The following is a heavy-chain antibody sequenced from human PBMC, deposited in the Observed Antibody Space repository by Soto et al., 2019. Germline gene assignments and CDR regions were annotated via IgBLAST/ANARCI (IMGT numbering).Heavy chain of an antibody. V-gene: IGHV3-23*01. Sequence: GGSLRLSCAASGFTFSSYAMSWVRQAPGKGLEWVSAISGSGGSTYYADSVKGRFTISRDNSKNTLYLQMNSLRAEDTAVYYCAKDRAKLLWFGEARDAFDIWGQGTMVTVSS. D-gene: IGHD3-10*01. J-gene: IGHJ3*02. CDR2: ISGSGGST. CDR1: GFTFSSYA. CDR3: AKDRAKLLWFGEARDAFDI.